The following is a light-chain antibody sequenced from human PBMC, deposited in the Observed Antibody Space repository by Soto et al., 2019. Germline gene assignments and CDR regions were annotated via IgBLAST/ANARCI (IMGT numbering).Light chain of an antibody. CDR3: QHYNSYSEA. V-gene: IGKV1-5*03. CDR2: KAS. J-gene: IGKJ1*01. Sequence: DIQMTQSPSTLSGSVGDRVTITCRASQTISSWLAWYQQKPGKAPKLLIYKASTLKSGVPSRFSGSGSGTECTLTISSLQPDEFATYYCQHYNSYSEAFGQGTKVELK. CDR1: QTISSW.